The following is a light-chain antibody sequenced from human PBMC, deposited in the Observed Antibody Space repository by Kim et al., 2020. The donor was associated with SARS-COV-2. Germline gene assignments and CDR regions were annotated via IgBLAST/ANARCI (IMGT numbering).Light chain of an antibody. CDR2: EAS. CDR3: QQYNTFPLT. Sequence: GSVGARITFTWRASQTISPWLARYQQKPGKAPKLLIYEASRLDSGVPSRFNGGGSETEFTLTINSLQPDDIATYYCQQYNTFPLTFGGGTKVDIK. J-gene: IGKJ4*01. V-gene: IGKV1-5*03. CDR1: QTISPW.